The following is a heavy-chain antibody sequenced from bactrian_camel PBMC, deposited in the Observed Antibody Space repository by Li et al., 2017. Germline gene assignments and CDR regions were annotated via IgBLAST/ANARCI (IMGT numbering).Heavy chain of an antibody. V-gene: IGHV3S1*01. J-gene: IGHJ4*01. CDR1: GFTVSSIG. D-gene: IGHD6*01. Sequence: HVQLVESGGGLVQPGGSLRLPCAASGFTVSSIGMTWVRQAPGKGLEWVSAINSGGGATLYSPSVEGRFTISRDNVKNTLYLQLDSLSTEDTAMYYCAKDPKMYGGSWLSPDIDHWGQGTQVTVS. CDR2: INSGGGAT. CDR3: AKDPKMYGGSWLSPDIDH.